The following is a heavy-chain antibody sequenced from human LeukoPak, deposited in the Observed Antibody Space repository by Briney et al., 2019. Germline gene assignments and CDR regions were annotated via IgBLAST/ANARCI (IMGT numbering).Heavy chain of an antibody. CDR1: GGSISSS. Sequence: LSLTCTVSGGSISSSSYYWGWVRQAPGKGLEWVAVISYDGSNKYYADSVKGRFTISRDNSKNTLYLQMNSLRAEDTAVYYCAKGSLYCGGDCSAHLDYWGQGTLVTVSS. CDR2: ISYDGSNK. V-gene: IGHV3-30*18. CDR3: AKGSLYCGGDCSAHLDY. D-gene: IGHD2-21*02. J-gene: IGHJ4*02.